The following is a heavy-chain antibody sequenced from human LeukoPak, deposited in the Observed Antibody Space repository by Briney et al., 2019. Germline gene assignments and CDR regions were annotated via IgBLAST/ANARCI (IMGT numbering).Heavy chain of an antibody. D-gene: IGHD3-16*02. CDR1: GYTFTGYY. J-gene: IGHJ4*02. CDR3: AREVPGYDYGWGSHRHKACDY. CDR2: INPNSGGT. Sequence: ASVKVSCKASGYTFTGYYMHWVRQAPGQGLEWMGWINPNSGGTNYAQKFQGRVTMTRDTSISTAYMELSRLRSDDTAVYYRAREVPGYDYGWGSHRHKACDYWGQGTLVTVSS. V-gene: IGHV1-2*02.